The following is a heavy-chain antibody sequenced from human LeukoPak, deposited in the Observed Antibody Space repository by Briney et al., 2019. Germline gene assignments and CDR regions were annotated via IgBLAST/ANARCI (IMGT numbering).Heavy chain of an antibody. CDR3: ARDHDSSGYAFDI. CDR1: GGSISSYY. V-gene: IGHV4-59*12. CDR2: IYYSGST. D-gene: IGHD3-22*01. Sequence: SETLSLTCTVSGGSISSYYWSWIRQPPGKGLEWIGYIYYSGSTNYNPSLKSRVTMSVDTSKNQFSLKLSSMTAADTAVYYCARDHDSSGYAFDIWGQGTMVTVSS. J-gene: IGHJ3*02.